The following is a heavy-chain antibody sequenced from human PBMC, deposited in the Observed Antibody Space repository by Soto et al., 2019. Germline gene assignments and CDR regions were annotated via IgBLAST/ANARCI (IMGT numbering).Heavy chain of an antibody. J-gene: IGHJ4*02. CDR3: AGEYGDYGGAFDY. CDR2: VSSSSSTI. CDR1: ESTYISSS. Sequence: PWGSLRNSVAYSESTYISSSMNCNRKAPGKGLEWVSYVSSSSSTIFYADSVKGRFTISRDNAKNSLYLQMNSLRAEDTAVYYCAGEYGDYGGAFDYWGQGTLVTVSS. D-gene: IGHD4-17*01. V-gene: IGHV3-48*01.